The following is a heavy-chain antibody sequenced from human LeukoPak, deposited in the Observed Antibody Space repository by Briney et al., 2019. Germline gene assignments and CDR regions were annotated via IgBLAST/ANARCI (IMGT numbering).Heavy chain of an antibody. V-gene: IGHV5-51*01. J-gene: IGHJ4*02. CDR1: EYSFATYW. D-gene: IGHD2-15*01. CDR2: IFPGDSDT. Sequence: GESLKISCKGSEYSFATYWIGWVRQMPGQGLEWMGIIFPGDSDTRYSPSFQGQVTISADKSISTAYLQWSSLKASDTAIYFCASEYCSGGNCYFDYWGQGTLVTVSS. CDR3: ASEYCSGGNCYFDY.